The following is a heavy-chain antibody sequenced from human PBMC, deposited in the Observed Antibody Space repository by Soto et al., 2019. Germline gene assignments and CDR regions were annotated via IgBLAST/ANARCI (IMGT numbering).Heavy chain of an antibody. Sequence: ASVKVSCKASGYTFTSYGYAWVRQAPGQGLEWMGWISAYNGDTNYAQKFQDRVTLTTDTSTTTAHMELRNLGSDDTAVYYCARSGAYCMSITCLSASFWGLGPLVTVSS. V-gene: IGHV1-18*01. D-gene: IGHD3-3*02. CDR2: ISAYNGDT. J-gene: IGHJ4*02. CDR3: ARSGAYCMSITCLSASF. CDR1: GYTFTSYG.